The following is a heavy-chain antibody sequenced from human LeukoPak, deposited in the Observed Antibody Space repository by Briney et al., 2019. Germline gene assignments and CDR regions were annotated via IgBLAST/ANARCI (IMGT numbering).Heavy chain of an antibody. V-gene: IGHV3-30*03. D-gene: IGHD2-15*01. CDR3: VRQDCSGGSCYLDS. CDR2: ISYHGKDQ. CDR1: GFTFSYYD. J-gene: IGHJ4*02. Sequence: GGSLRLSCVASGFTFSYYDMVWVRQAPGKGLDWVAVISYHGKDQYYADSVKGRFTISRDYSKNTLDLQMNSLRTEDTAVYYCVRQDCSGGSCYLDSWGQGTLVTVSS.